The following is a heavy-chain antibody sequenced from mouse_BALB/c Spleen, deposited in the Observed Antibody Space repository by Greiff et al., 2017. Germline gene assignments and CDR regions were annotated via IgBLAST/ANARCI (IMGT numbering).Heavy chain of an antibody. CDR2: IYPGGGYT. V-gene: IGHV1-63*02. Sequence: VQLQQSGAELVRPGTSVKISCKASGYTFTNYWLGWVQQRPGHGLEWIGDIYPGGGYTNYNEKFTGKATLTADTSSSTACMQLSSLTSEDSAVYFCARDGSHPRGWFAYWGQGTLVTVSA. J-gene: IGHJ3*01. CDR1: GYTFTNYW. CDR3: ARDGSHPRGWFAY. D-gene: IGHD2-3*01.